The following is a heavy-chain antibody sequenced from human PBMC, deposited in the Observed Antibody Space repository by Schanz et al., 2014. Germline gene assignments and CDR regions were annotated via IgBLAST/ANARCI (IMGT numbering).Heavy chain of an antibody. J-gene: IGHJ6*02. CDR1: GFTFSSYA. CDR3: AREEGGGIAAAGARHDYYGMDD. V-gene: IGHV3-30*04. CDR2: TNGDGTNA. Sequence: QVQLVESGGGVVQPGRSLRLSCAASGFTFSSYAMHWVRQAPGKGLEWVSCTNGDGTNAKYADSVKGRFTISRDNAKKTLSRQMGRMGAEDTTEYYSAREEGGGIAAAGARHDYYGMDDWGQGTPVTVSS. D-gene: IGHD6-13*01.